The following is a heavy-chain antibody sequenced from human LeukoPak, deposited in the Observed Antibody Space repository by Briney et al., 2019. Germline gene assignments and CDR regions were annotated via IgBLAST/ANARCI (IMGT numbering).Heavy chain of an antibody. Sequence: GGSLRLSCAASGFTFSDYYMSWIRQAPGKGLEWVSAISGSGGSTYYADSVKGRFTISRDNSKNTLYLQMNSLRAEDTAVYYCAKSSSGGSFWGQGTLVTVSS. CDR2: ISGSGGST. CDR1: GFTFSDYY. D-gene: IGHD2-15*01. J-gene: IGHJ4*02. V-gene: IGHV3-23*01. CDR3: AKSSSGGSF.